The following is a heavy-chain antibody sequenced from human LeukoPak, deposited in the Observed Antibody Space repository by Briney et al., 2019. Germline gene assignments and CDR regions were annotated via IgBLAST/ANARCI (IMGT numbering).Heavy chain of an antibody. CDR2: ISGSGGST. Sequence: GGSLRLSCAASGFTFSSYAMSWVRQAPGKGLEWVSAISGSGGSTYYADSVKGRFTISRDNSKNTLYLQMNSLRAEDTAVYYCAKDIVSGWSCPYYFDYWGQGTLVTVSS. V-gene: IGHV3-23*01. CDR3: AKDIVSGWSCPYYFDY. J-gene: IGHJ4*02. CDR1: GFTFSSYA. D-gene: IGHD6-19*01.